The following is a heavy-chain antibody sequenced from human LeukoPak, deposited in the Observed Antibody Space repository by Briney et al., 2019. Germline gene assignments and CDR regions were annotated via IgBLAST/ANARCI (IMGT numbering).Heavy chain of an antibody. V-gene: IGHV1-69*06. J-gene: IGHJ4*02. CDR1: GGTFSSYA. D-gene: IGHD6-19*01. CDR3: ARDRGIAVAGRGFDY. Sequence: ASVKVSCKASGGTFSSYAISWVRQAPGQGLEWMGGIIPIFGTANYAQKFQGRVTITADKSTSTAYMELSSLRSEDTAVYYCARDRGIAVAGRGFDYWGQGTLVTVSS. CDR2: IIPIFGTA.